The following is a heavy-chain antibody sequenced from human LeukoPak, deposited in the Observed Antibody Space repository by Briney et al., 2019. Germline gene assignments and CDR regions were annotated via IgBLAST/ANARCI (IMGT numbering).Heavy chain of an antibody. Sequence: PGESLRLSCAASGFTFSAYGMSWVRQAPGKRLEWVSHISDTVRDTWYANSVKGRFIISRDNSRDTVYLQMSSLRPEDTALYFCAKDNYGGIFASWGQGTLVTVSS. D-gene: IGHD4-17*01. J-gene: IGHJ4*02. V-gene: IGHV3-23*01. CDR2: ISDTVRDT. CDR3: AKDNYGGIFAS. CDR1: GFTFSAYG.